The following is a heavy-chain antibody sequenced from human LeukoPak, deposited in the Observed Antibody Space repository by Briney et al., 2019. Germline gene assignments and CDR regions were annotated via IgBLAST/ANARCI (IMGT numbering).Heavy chain of an antibody. CDR1: GFTFSRCW. J-gene: IGHJ3*02. V-gene: IGHV3-74*01. D-gene: IGHD1-26*01. Sequence: GGSLRLSCAASGFTFSRCWMHWVRQAPGKGLVWVSHINSDESSTIYADSVKGRFTISRDNAKNTLYLQMNSLRAEDTAVYYCASVRGTYQFDAFDIWGQGTMVTVSS. CDR2: INSDESST. CDR3: ASVRGTYQFDAFDI.